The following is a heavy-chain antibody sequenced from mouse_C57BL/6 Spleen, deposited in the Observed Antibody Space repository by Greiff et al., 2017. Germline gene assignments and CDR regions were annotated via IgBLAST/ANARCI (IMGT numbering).Heavy chain of an antibody. CDR1: GYTFTSYW. J-gene: IGHJ4*01. D-gene: IGHD1-1*01. V-gene: IGHV1-64*01. Sequence: QVQLKQPGAELVKPGASVKLSCKASGYTFTSYWMHWVKQRPGQGLEWIGMIHPNSGSTNYNEKFKSKATLTVDKSSSTAYMQLSSLTYEDSAVYYCARSMFGITTVVADAMDYWGQGTSVTVSS. CDR3: ARSMFGITTVVADAMDY. CDR2: IHPNSGST.